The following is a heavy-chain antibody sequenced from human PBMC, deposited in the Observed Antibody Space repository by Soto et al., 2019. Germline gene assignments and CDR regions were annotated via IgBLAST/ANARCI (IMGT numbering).Heavy chain of an antibody. J-gene: IGHJ4*02. V-gene: IGHV1-69*01. Sequence: QVQLVQSGAEVKKPGSSVKVSCKASGGTFSSYAISWVRQAPGQGLEWMGGIIPIFGTANYAQKFQGRVTITADECTSTAYMELSSLRSEDTAVYYCARGFVHSYYYDSSGYFDYWGQGTLVTVSS. D-gene: IGHD3-22*01. CDR3: ARGFVHSYYYDSSGYFDY. CDR1: GGTFSSYA. CDR2: IIPIFGTA.